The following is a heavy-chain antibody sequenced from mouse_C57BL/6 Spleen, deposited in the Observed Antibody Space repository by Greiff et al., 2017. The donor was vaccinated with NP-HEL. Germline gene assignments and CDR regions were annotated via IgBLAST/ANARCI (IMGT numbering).Heavy chain of an antibody. CDR2: IHPNSGST. Sequence: VQLQQSGAELVKPGASVKLSCKASGYTFTSYWMHWVKQRPGQGLEWIGMIHPNSGSTNYNEKFKSKATLTVDKSSSTAYMQLSSLTSEDSAVYYVARGSYSKDYAMDYWGQGTSVTVSS. D-gene: IGHD2-5*01. CDR1: GYTFTSYW. V-gene: IGHV1-64*01. J-gene: IGHJ4*01. CDR3: ARGSYSKDYAMDY.